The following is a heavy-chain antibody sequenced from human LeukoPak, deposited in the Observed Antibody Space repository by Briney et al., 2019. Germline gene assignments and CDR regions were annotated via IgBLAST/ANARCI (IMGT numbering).Heavy chain of an antibody. CDR2: IYPGDSDT. CDR3: AGPRTHDSSSYYHY. Sequence: GESLKISCQGSGYRFSSYWIGWVRQMPGKGLEWMGIIYPGDSDTRYSPSFQGQVTISADKSISTAYLQWSSLKASDTAMYYCAGPRTHDSSSYYHYWGQGTLVTVSS. CDR1: GYRFSSYW. D-gene: IGHD3-22*01. J-gene: IGHJ4*02. V-gene: IGHV5-51*01.